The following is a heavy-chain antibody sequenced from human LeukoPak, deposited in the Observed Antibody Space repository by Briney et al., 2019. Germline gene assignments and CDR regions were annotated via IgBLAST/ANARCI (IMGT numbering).Heavy chain of an antibody. Sequence: GGSLRLSWAASGFTFSSYAMSWVRQAPGKGLEWVSAISGSGGSTYYADSVKGRFTISRDNSKNTLYLQMNSLRAEDTAVYYCAKRPGIAVAGSTGYWGQGTLVTVSS. CDR3: AKRPGIAVAGSTGY. CDR2: ISGSGGST. CDR1: GFTFSSYA. D-gene: IGHD6-19*01. V-gene: IGHV3-23*01. J-gene: IGHJ4*02.